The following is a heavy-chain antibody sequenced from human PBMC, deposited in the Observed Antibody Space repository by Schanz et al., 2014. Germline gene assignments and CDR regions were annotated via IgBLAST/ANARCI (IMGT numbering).Heavy chain of an antibody. V-gene: IGHV3-11*06. CDR2: ISSSSIYT. D-gene: IGHD5-12*01. Sequence: QVQLVESGGTLVKPGGSLRLSCVVSGFTFSDYYMSWIRQAPGKGLEWVSYISSSSIYTNYEDSVKGRFTISRDNAKNSLYLQMNSLRAEDTAVYYCAREGEWGYDPPRHWGQGTLVTVSS. CDR1: GFTFSDYY. J-gene: IGHJ4*02. CDR3: AREGEWGYDPPRH.